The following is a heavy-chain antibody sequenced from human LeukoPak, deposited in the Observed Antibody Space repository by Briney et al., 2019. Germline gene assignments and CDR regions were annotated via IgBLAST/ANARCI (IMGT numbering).Heavy chain of an antibody. Sequence: SETLSLTCTVSGGSISSSSYYWGWIRQPPGKGLEWIGSIYYSGSTYYNPSLKSRVTISVDTSKNQFSLKLSSVTAADTAVYYCARVGVVPRYEAGVARHTRGFEFDPWGQGTLVTVSS. V-gene: IGHV4-39*07. CDR3: ARVGVVPRYEAGVARHTRGFEFDP. CDR1: GGSISSSSYY. D-gene: IGHD2-2*01. J-gene: IGHJ5*02. CDR2: IYYSGST.